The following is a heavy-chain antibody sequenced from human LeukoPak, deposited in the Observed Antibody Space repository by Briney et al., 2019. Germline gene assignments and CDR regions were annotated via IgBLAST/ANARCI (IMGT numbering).Heavy chain of an antibody. V-gene: IGHV1-3*01. CDR3: ARVRHDYDSQAHYYYGMDV. Sequence: ASVKVSCKASGYTFTSYAMHWVRQAPGQRLEWMGWINAGNGNTKYSQKFQGRVTITRDTSASTAYMELSSLRSEDTAVYYCARVRHDYDSQAHYYYGMDVWGQGTTVTVSS. D-gene: IGHD4-17*01. CDR2: INAGNGNT. CDR1: GYTFTSYA. J-gene: IGHJ6*02.